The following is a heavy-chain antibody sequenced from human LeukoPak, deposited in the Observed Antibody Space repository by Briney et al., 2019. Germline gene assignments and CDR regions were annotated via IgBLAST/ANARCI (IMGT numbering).Heavy chain of an antibody. V-gene: IGHV3-7*03. CDR1: GFTLSSFW. D-gene: IGHD4-11*01. Sequence: GGSLRLSCAASGFTLSSFWMIWVRQAPGKGLEWVANIKEDGSVKNYVDSVKGRFTISRDNAKNSLLLQMNSLRAEDTAVYYCARERYGNYNWGQGTLVTVSS. CDR2: IKEDGSVK. CDR3: ARERYGNYN. J-gene: IGHJ4*02.